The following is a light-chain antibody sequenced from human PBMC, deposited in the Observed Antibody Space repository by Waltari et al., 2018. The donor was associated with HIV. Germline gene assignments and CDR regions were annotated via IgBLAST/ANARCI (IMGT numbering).Light chain of an antibody. V-gene: IGLV1-44*01. Sequence: QSVLTQPPSASGTHGQRVTISCSGSSSNFGSNNVKGYQQLPGTAPNLLIYSNIQRPSGVPDRFSGSKSGTSASLAISGLQSDDEADYYCAAWDDSLNGLWVFGGGTKLTVL. CDR1: SSNFGSNN. CDR3: AAWDDSLNGLWV. CDR2: SNI. J-gene: IGLJ3*02.